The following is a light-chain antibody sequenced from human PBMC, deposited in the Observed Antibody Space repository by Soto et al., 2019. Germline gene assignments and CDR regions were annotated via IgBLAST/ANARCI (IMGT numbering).Light chain of an antibody. V-gene: IGLV2-14*01. CDR1: SSDVGRYNY. CDR2: DVS. CDR3: RSYTGSGTRD. Sequence: QSALTQPASVSGSPGQSITISCTGTSSDVGRYNYVSWYQQHPGKAPKLMIHDVSNRPSGVSNRFSGSKSGNTASLTISGLQAEDEADYYCRSYTGSGTRDFGPGTKVTVL. J-gene: IGLJ1*01.